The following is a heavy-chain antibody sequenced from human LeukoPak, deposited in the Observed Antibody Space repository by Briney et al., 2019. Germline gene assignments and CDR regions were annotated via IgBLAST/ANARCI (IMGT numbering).Heavy chain of an antibody. D-gene: IGHD4-17*01. Sequence: PGGSLRLSCAASGLTVSTNYFSWVRQAPGKGLEWVSVIYADGRTYYADSVKGRFTISRDKSKNTLSLQMNRLRAEDTAVYYCARDPTSMVTMGDYWGQGTLVTVSS. V-gene: IGHV3-53*01. CDR3: ARDPTSMVTMGDY. CDR1: GLTVSTNY. CDR2: IYADGRT. J-gene: IGHJ4*02.